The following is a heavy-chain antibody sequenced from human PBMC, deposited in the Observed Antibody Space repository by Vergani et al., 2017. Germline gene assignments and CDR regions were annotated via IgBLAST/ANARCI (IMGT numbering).Heavy chain of an antibody. CDR2: IDYSGST. CDR3: ARHRLRSSGWYDPFDY. D-gene: IGHD6-19*01. Sequence: QLQLQESGPGLVKPSETLSLTCTVSGGSISSSSYYCGWIRQPPGKGLEWIGSIDYSGSTYYNPSLKSRVTTSVDTSKNQCSLKLSSVTAADTAVYYCARHRLRSSGWYDPFDYWGQGTLVTVSS. CDR1: GGSISSSSYY. J-gene: IGHJ4*02. V-gene: IGHV4-39*01.